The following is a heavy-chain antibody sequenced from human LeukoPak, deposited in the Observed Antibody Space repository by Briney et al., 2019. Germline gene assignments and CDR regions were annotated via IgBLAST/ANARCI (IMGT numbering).Heavy chain of an antibody. D-gene: IGHD3-22*01. Sequence: SQTLSLICTVSWASFNSDDQYCNWIRQSPGKGLEWIGSIHPSGMLYNNPSLESRVTMSRDTSKNQFSLNLNSVTAADTAVYFCSRGLDSRKLGYWGQGILVTVSS. CDR1: WASFNSDDQY. CDR3: SRGLDSRKLGY. CDR2: IHPSGML. V-gene: IGHV4-31*03. J-gene: IGHJ4*02.